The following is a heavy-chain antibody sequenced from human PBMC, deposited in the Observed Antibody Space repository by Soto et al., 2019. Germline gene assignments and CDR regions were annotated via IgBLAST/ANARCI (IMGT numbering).Heavy chain of an antibody. CDR3: AREYDSSGYGYDAFDI. CDR1: GFIFSTYA. V-gene: IGHV3-30*04. J-gene: IGHJ3*02. CDR2: ISYDGRNK. D-gene: IGHD3-22*01. Sequence: QVQLVESGGGVVQPGRSLRLSCAASGFIFSTYAMHWVRQAPGKGLAWVTFISYDGRNKYYADSVKDRFTISRDNSKNTLYLLMNSLRTEDTAVYYCAREYDSSGYGYDAFDIWGQGTMVTVSS.